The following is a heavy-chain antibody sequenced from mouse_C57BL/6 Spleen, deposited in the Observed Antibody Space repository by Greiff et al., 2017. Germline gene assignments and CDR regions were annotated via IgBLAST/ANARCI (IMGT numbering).Heavy chain of an antibody. Sequence: EVQLQQSGPELVKPGASVKMSCKASGYTFTDYNMHWVKQSHGKSLEWIGYINPNNGGTSYNQKFKGKATLTVNKSSSTAYMELRSLTSEDSAVYYCARIYYGSSDWYFDVWGTGTTVTVSS. CDR3: ARIYYGSSDWYFDV. CDR1: GYTFTDYN. CDR2: INPNNGGT. D-gene: IGHD1-1*01. V-gene: IGHV1-22*01. J-gene: IGHJ1*03.